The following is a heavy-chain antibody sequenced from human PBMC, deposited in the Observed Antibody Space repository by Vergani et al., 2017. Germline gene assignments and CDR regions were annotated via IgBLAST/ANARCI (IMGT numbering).Heavy chain of an antibody. CDR1: GGSISSGDYY. Sequence: QVHLQESGPGLVRPSQTLSLTCTVSGGSISSGDYYWSWIRQPPGKGLEWIGYIYYSGSTYYNPSLKSRVTISVDTSKNQFSLKLNSVTAADTAVYYCARELIVGATSFDNWGQGTLVTVSS. CDR2: IYYSGST. D-gene: IGHD1-26*01. CDR3: ARELIVGATSFDN. V-gene: IGHV4-30-4*08. J-gene: IGHJ4*02.